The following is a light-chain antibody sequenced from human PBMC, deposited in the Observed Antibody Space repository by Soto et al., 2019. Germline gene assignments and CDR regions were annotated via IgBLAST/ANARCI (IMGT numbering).Light chain of an antibody. V-gene: IGKV1-39*01. Sequence: ETQVTQSPSPLCSSVGDRVTITCRASQSISSNLNWYQQKPGTAPKLLMFGASTLQSGVPSRFSGSGSGTDFTLTITSLQPEVLATYYCKTSYNAPREFGQGT. CDR3: KTSYNAPRE. J-gene: IGKJ1*01. CDR2: GAS. CDR1: QSISSN.